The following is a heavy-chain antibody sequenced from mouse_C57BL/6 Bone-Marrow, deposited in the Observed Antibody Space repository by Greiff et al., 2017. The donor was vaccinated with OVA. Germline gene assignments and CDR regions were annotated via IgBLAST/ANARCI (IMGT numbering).Heavy chain of an antibody. D-gene: IGHD1-1*01. J-gene: IGHJ2*01. CDR2: IYPRSGNT. Sequence: QVQLQQSGAELARPGASVKLSCKASGYTFTSYGISWVKQRPGQGLEWIGEIYPRSGNTYYNAKFKGKATLTADKSSSTAYMELRILTSEDSAVYLCARSGATVVADYWGQGTTLTVSS. CDR1: GYTFTSYG. CDR3: ARSGATVVADY. V-gene: IGHV1-81*01.